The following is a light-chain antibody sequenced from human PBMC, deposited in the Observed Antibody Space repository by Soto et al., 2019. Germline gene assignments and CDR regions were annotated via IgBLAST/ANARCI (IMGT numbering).Light chain of an antibody. CDR2: DVS. Sequence: QSALTQPSSVTGSTGESITISCTGTSSDVGCYNYVSWYQQHPGKAPKLMIYDVSNRPSGVSNRFSGSKSGNTASLTISGLQAEDEADYYCSSYTSSSTLVVFGGGTKLTVL. J-gene: IGLJ2*01. CDR1: SSDVGCYNY. V-gene: IGLV2-14*01. CDR3: SSYTSSSTLVV.